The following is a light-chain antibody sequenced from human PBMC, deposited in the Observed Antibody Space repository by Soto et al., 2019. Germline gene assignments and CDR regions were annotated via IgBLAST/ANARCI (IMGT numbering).Light chain of an antibody. CDR1: QSVSSN. J-gene: IGKJ4*01. CDR3: QQYNNWPPLT. V-gene: IGKV3-15*01. CDR2: DAS. Sequence: EIVMTQSPATLSVSPGERATLSCRASQSVSSNLAWYQQKPGQAPRLLIYDASTRATGIPARFSGSGSGTDFALTLSSLQSEDFAVYYCQQYNNWPPLTFGGGTKVEI.